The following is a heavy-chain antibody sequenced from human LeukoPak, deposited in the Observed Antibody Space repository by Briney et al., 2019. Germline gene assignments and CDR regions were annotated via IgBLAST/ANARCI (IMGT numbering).Heavy chain of an antibody. Sequence: GGSLRLSCAPSGFTARRNSMSWVPQAPGKGLEWVSVIYSGGSTDYADSVKGRFTISRDTSKNTLYLQMNSLRVEDTAVYYCARSSHYDILTGYSEEDAFDIWGQGTMVTVSS. CDR3: ARSSHYDILTGYSEEDAFDI. V-gene: IGHV3-53*01. CDR2: IYSGGST. J-gene: IGHJ3*02. D-gene: IGHD3-9*01. CDR1: GFTARRNS.